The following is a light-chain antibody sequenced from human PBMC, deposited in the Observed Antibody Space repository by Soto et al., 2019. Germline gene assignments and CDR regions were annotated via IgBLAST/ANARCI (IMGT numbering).Light chain of an antibody. CDR3: EHYDNSRVT. CDR1: QRVTTSY. Sequence: IVLTQSRGTLALSPGERASLSCSARQRVTTSYLSCYQQKPRQARRLLIYCASNRSARIPDRFRGSGSGKDFTLTISRLEPEDFEVYYCEHYDNSRVTCGGGTNV. V-gene: IGKV3-20*01. J-gene: IGKJ4*01. CDR2: CAS.